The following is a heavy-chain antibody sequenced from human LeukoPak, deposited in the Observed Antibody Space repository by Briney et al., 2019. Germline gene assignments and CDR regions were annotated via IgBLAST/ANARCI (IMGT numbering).Heavy chain of an antibody. CDR1: GLTFTDFW. J-gene: IGHJ4*02. Sequence: GGSPRLSCAASGLTFTDFWMNWVRLAPGRGLEWVANMKPDGSEKYYVDSVKGRFAISRDNAKNEVYLEMNSLRAEDTGVYYCSGRDSSRSPRAYWGQGTLVSVSS. D-gene: IGHD2-2*01. CDR2: MKPDGSEK. CDR3: SGRDSSRSPRAY. V-gene: IGHV3-7*01.